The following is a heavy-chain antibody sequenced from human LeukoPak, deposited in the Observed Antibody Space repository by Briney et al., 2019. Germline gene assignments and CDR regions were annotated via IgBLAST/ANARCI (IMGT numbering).Heavy chain of an antibody. J-gene: IGHJ6*03. CDR2: INHSGST. CDR3: ARDAYSSPMDV. V-gene: IGHV4-34*01. CDR1: GGSFSGYY. Sequence: SETLSLTCAVYGGSFSGYYWCWIRQPPGKGLEWIGEINHSGSTNYNPSLKSRVTISVDTSKNQFSLKLSSVTAADTAVYYCARDAYSSPMDVWGKGTTVTVSS. D-gene: IGHD5-18*01.